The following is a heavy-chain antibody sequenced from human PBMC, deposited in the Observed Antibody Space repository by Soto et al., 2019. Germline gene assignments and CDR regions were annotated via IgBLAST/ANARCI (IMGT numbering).Heavy chain of an antibody. J-gene: IGHJ4*02. D-gene: IGHD3-16*01. V-gene: IGHV3-7*01. Sequence: LRLSCAVSGFNVMSYWMSWVRQAPGKGLEWVASVKEDGSELYYLHSVRGRFSMTRDSAGNALHLTMNYLSAEDTGVYFCARDIGFDYVNWGQGIPVTVSS. CDR1: GFNVMSYW. CDR3: ARDIGFDYVN. CDR2: VKEDGSEL.